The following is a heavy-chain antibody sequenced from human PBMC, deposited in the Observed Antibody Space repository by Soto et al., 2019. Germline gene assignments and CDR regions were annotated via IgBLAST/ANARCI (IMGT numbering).Heavy chain of an antibody. D-gene: IGHD7-27*01. CDR1: GGSISSGGYS. V-gene: IGHV4-30-2*01. CDR3: AKNWNWGSLVH. J-gene: IGHJ4*02. Sequence: SETLSLTCAVSGGSISSGGYSWSWIRQPPGKGLEWIGYIYHSGSTYYNPSLKSRVTISVDTPKNQFSLKLSSVTAADTAVYYCAKNWNWGSLVHWGQGTLVTSPQ. CDR2: IYHSGST.